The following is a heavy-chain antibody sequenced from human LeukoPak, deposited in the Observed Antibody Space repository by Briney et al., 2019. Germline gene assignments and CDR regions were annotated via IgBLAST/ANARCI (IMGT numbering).Heavy chain of an antibody. Sequence: PGWSLRLPCAASGSTFSSYSMNWVLQAPGKGLEWVSYISSSSSTIYYADSVKGRFTISRDTAKNSLYLQMNSLRAEDTAVYYCARVVFGEGDDYWGQGTLVTVSS. V-gene: IGHV3-48*01. D-gene: IGHD3-10*02. CDR2: ISSSSSTI. CDR3: ARVVFGEGDDY. CDR1: GSTFSSYS. J-gene: IGHJ4*02.